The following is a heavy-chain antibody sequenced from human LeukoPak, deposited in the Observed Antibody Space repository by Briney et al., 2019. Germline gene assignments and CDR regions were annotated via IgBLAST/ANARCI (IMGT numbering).Heavy chain of an antibody. CDR3: ATSLSGWGTYHDLDV. CDR2: IKQDGSEK. J-gene: IGHJ6*03. Sequence: GGSLRLSCAASGFTFSSYWMSWVRQAPGKGLEWVANIKQDGSEKYYVDSMKGRFTISRDNAKNSLYLQMNSLRAEDTAVYYCATSLSGWGTYHDLDVWGKGTTVTISS. V-gene: IGHV3-7*01. D-gene: IGHD6-19*01. CDR1: GFTFSSYW.